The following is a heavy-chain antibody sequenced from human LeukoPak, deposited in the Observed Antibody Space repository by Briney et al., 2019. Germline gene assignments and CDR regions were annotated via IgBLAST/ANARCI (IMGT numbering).Heavy chain of an antibody. CDR2: IYHSGST. V-gene: IGHV4-39*01. Sequence: SETLSLTCTVSGGSISSSSYYWGWIRQPPGKGLEWIGSIYHSGSTHYNPSLKSRLTIFVDTSKNQFSLKVNSVTAADTAVYYCARNGTVTVSGTKFNYFDYWGQGTLVTASS. D-gene: IGHD4-17*01. J-gene: IGHJ4*02. CDR3: ARNGTVTVSGTKFNYFDY. CDR1: GGSISSSSYY.